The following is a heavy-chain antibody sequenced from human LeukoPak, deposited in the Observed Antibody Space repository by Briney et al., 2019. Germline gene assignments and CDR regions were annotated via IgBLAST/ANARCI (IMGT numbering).Heavy chain of an antibody. CDR1: GGSISSSPYH. CDR3: LLYITSSGCFDP. Sequence: PSETLSLTCTVSGGSISSSPYHWGWVRQSPGMGLEWLGYISYSGSTYYNPSLRSRVTISVDTSKNQFSLRLSTVTAADTAVYYCLLYITSSGCFDPWGQGTLVTVSS. V-gene: IGHV4-39*01. D-gene: IGHD6-6*01. CDR2: ISYSGST. J-gene: IGHJ5*02.